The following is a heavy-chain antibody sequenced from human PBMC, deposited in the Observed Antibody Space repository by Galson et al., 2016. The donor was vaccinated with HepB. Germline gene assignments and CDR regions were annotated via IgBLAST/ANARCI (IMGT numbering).Heavy chain of an antibody. Sequence: QSGAEVKKPGESLKISCQGSGYTFTSFWIGWVRQMPGKGLEWMGIIYPTDSDIRYSPSFEGQVTISADMSLKTAYLQWSSLRASDTAIHYCVRQANYYLSGRWEALWFDFWGQGTLVTVSS. J-gene: IGHJ4*02. CDR3: VRQANYYLSGRWEALWFDF. CDR1: GYTFTSFW. CDR2: IYPTDSDI. D-gene: IGHD2/OR15-2a*01. V-gene: IGHV5-51*01.